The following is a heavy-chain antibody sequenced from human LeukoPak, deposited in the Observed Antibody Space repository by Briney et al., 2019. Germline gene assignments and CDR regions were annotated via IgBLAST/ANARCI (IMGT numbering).Heavy chain of an antibody. CDR2: IYGGDSDT. J-gene: IGHJ2*01. Sequence: GESLKISCKGSGFSFTGHWIGWVRQLPGKGLERMGIIYGGDSDTRYSPSFQGQVTISADKSITTAYLQWSSLKTSDTAMYYCARPPAAADTLSNWYFDLWGRGTLVTVSS. CDR3: ARPPAAADTLSNWYFDL. V-gene: IGHV5-51*01. D-gene: IGHD6-13*01. CDR1: GFSFTGHW.